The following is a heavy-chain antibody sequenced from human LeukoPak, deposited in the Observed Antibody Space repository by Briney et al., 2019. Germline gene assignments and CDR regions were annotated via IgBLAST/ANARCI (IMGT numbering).Heavy chain of an antibody. CDR2: IKQDGSEN. J-gene: IGHJ4*02. D-gene: IGHD6-13*01. Sequence: PGGSLRLSCAASGFTFSSYWMSWVRQAPGKGLEWVANIKQDGSENYYVDSVKGRFTISRDNAKNSLYLQMNSLRAEDTAVYYCARDHTIAAADYWGQGTLVTVSS. CDR1: GFTFSSYW. V-gene: IGHV3-7*03. CDR3: ARDHTIAAADY.